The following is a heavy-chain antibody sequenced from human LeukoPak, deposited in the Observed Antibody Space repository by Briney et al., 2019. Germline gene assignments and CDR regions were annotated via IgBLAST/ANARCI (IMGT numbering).Heavy chain of an antibody. Sequence: GASVKVSCKASGYTFTSYYMLWVRQAPGQGLEWMGIINPSGGSTSYAQKFQGRVTMTRDTSTSTVYMELSSLRSEDTAVYYCARDRRAGTSRDAFDIWGQGTMVTVSS. V-gene: IGHV1-46*01. CDR1: GYTFTSYY. J-gene: IGHJ3*02. CDR2: INPSGGST. D-gene: IGHD6-13*01. CDR3: ARDRRAGTSRDAFDI.